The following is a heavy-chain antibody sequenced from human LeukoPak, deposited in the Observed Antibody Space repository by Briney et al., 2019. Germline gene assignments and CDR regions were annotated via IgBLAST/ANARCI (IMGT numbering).Heavy chain of an antibody. Sequence: GGSLRLSCAASGFTFSNYAMHWVRQAPGKGPEYVSAITDNGAITYYANSVKGRFTISRDNSQNTVSLQMGSLGVEDMAVYYCARDDPRTDWLLVYWRQGTLVTVSS. V-gene: IGHV3-64*01. D-gene: IGHD3/OR15-3a*01. CDR2: ITDNGAIT. J-gene: IGHJ4*02. CDR1: GFTFSNYA. CDR3: ARDDPRTDWLLVY.